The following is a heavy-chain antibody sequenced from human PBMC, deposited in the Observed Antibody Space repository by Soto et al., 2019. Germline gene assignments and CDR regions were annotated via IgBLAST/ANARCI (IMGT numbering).Heavy chain of an antibody. Sequence: PGGSLRLSCAASGFTFSSYAMSWVREAPGKGLEWVSAISGSGGSTYYADSVKGRFTISRDNSKNTLYLQMNSLRAEDKAVYYCAKTARITMIVVVIAAFDYWGQGTLLTVYS. J-gene: IGHJ4*02. CDR3: AKTARITMIVVVIAAFDY. V-gene: IGHV3-23*01. CDR2: ISGSGGST. CDR1: GFTFSSYA. D-gene: IGHD3-22*01.